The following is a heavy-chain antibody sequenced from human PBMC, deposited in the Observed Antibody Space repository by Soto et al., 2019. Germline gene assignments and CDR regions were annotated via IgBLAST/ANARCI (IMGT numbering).Heavy chain of an antibody. J-gene: IGHJ5*02. Sequence: ASVKVSCKASGYTFTSCAMHWVRQAPGQRLEWMGWINAGNGNTKYSQKFQGRVTITRDTSASTAYMELSSLRSEDTAVYYCARSLYDILTGSVLNWFDPWGQGTLVTVSS. CDR2: INAGNGNT. CDR1: GYTFTSCA. D-gene: IGHD3-9*01. V-gene: IGHV1-3*01. CDR3: ARSLYDILTGSVLNWFDP.